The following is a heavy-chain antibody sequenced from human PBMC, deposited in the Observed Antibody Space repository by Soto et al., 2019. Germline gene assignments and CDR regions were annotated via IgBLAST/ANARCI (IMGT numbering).Heavy chain of an antibody. CDR3: FRRGVTSRTFDY. V-gene: IGHV5-51*01. J-gene: IGHJ4*02. CDR1: GYIIKSYW. D-gene: IGHD3-3*01. Sequence: GESLKISCKASGYIIKSYWIGWVRQMPGQGLEWMGIIFPGDSDTRYSPSFQGHVTISVDKSISTAYVPWSSLKASDSAIYDCFRRGVTSRTFDYWGQGTLVTV. CDR2: IFPGDSDT.